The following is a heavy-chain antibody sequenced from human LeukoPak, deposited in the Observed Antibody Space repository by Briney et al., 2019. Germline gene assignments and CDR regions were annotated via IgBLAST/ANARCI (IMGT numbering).Heavy chain of an antibody. CDR2: INAGNGNR. Sequence: ASVKVSCKASGYTFTSYAIHWVRQAPGQRLEWMGWINAGNGNRKYSQKFQDRVTITRETSATTAYMELSRLTSEDTAVYYCARVSDDSGWNFDYWGQGTLVTVSS. CDR3: ARVSDDSGWNFDY. V-gene: IGHV1-3*01. CDR1: GYTFTSYA. J-gene: IGHJ4*02. D-gene: IGHD6-19*01.